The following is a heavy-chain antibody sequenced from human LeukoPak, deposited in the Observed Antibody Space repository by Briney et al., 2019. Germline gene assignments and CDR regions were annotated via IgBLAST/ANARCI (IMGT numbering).Heavy chain of an antibody. Sequence: SETLSLTCSVYGGSFSDYYWSWIRQPPGKGLEWIGEINHTGNINYNPSLKSRVIVSSDMSKNQFSLMLNSVTAADTAVYYCARDKGQYGSGTRGFTWFDPWGQGTLATVSS. J-gene: IGHJ5*02. CDR2: INHTGNI. CDR1: GGSFSDYY. V-gene: IGHV4-34*01. D-gene: IGHD3-10*01. CDR3: ARDKGQYGSGTRGFTWFDP.